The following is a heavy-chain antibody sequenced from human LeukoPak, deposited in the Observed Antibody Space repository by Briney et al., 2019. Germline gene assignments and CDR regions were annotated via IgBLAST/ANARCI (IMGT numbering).Heavy chain of an antibody. Sequence: QPGGSLRLSCAASGFTFSSYGMHWVRQAPGKGLEWVAFIRYDGSNKYYADSVKGRFTISRENSKNTLYLQMNSLGAEDTAVYYCARIPSSWSYFDYWGQGTLVTVAS. CDR2: IRYDGSNK. J-gene: IGHJ4*02. CDR1: GFTFSSYG. D-gene: IGHD6-13*01. V-gene: IGHV3-30*02. CDR3: ARIPSSWSYFDY.